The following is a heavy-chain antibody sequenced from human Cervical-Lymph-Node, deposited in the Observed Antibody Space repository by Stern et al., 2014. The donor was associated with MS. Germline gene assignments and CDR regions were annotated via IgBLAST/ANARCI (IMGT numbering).Heavy chain of an antibody. D-gene: IGHD1-1*01. V-gene: IGHV5-51*03. J-gene: IGHJ6*02. Sequence: VQLVQSGAEVKKPGESLKISCKGSGYTFTNNWIAWVRQMPGKGLEWMGIIYPDDSDIRYSPSLQGQVTISADKSISTAYLQRSSLKAAASAVYYWARPPPRRKWDDPNYGMDVWGQGTTVTVSS. CDR2: IYPDDSDI. CDR1: GYTFTNNW. CDR3: ARPPPRRKWDDPNYGMDV.